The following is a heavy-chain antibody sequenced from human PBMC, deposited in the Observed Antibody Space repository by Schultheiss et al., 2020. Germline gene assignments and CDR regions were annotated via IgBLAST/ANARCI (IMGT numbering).Heavy chain of an antibody. Sequence: ASVKVSCKASGYTFTGYYMHWVRQAPGQGLEWMGIINPSGGSTSYAQKFQGRVTMTRDTSTSTVYMELSSLRSEDTAVYYCARYGSGTYYYYGMDVWGQGTTVTVSS. CDR2: INPSGGST. D-gene: IGHD3-10*01. V-gene: IGHV1-46*01. CDR3: ARYGSGTYYYYGMDV. CDR1: GYTFTGYY. J-gene: IGHJ6*02.